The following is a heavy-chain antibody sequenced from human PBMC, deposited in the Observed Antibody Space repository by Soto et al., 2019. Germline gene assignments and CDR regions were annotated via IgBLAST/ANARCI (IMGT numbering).Heavy chain of an antibody. J-gene: IGHJ4*02. CDR2: ISGSGSST. CDR3: AKRAPGTDFAY. CDR1: GFTFSIYA. V-gene: IGHV3-23*01. D-gene: IGHD1-1*01. Sequence: PGGSLRLSCAASGFTFSIYAMSWVRQAPGKGLEWVSSISGSGSSTYNADSVKGRFTISRDNSKNTLYLQMNSLRAEDTAVYYCAKRAPGTDFAYWGQGTLVTVAS.